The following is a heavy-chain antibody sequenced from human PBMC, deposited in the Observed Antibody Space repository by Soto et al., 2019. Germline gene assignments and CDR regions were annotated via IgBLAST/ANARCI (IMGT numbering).Heavy chain of an antibody. CDR1: GGSISSYY. J-gene: IGHJ4*02. D-gene: IGHD3-10*01. Sequence: PSETLSLTCTVSGGSISSYYWSWIRQPPGKGLELIGYIYYSGSTNYNPSLKSRVTISVDTSKNQFSLKLSSVTAADTAVYYCARHRSGIGLYIDYWGQGTLVTVSS. CDR3: ARHRSGIGLYIDY. CDR2: IYYSGST. V-gene: IGHV4-59*08.